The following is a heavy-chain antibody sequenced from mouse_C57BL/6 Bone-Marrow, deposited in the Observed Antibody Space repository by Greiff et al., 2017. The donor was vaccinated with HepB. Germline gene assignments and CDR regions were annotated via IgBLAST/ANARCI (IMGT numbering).Heavy chain of an antibody. Sequence: EVKLVESGPGLVKPSQSLSLTCSVTGYSITSGYYWNWIRQFPGNKLEWMGYISYDGSNNYNPSLKNRISITRDTSKNQFFLKLNSVTTEDTATYYCAREGLGRRFAYWGQGTLVTVSA. V-gene: IGHV3-6*01. CDR2: ISYDGSN. CDR3: AREGLGRRFAY. CDR1: GYSITSGYY. J-gene: IGHJ3*01. D-gene: IGHD4-1*01.